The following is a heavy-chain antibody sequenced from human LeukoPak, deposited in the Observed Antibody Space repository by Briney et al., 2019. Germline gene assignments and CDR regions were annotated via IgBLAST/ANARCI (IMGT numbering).Heavy chain of an antibody. CDR3: ARGRRHHYYDSSGYYVY. V-gene: IGHV4-34*01. CDR1: GGSFSGYY. Sequence: SETLSLTCAVYGGSFSGYYWSWIRQPPGKGLEWIGEINHSGSTNYNPSLKSRVTISVDTSKNQFPLKLSSVTAADTAVYYCARGRRHHYYDSSGYYVYWGQGTLVTVSS. D-gene: IGHD3-22*01. CDR2: INHSGST. J-gene: IGHJ4*02.